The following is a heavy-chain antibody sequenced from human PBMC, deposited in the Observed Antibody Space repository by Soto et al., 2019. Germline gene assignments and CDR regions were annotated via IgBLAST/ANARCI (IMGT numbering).Heavy chain of an antibody. J-gene: IGHJ4*02. CDR2: IIPLFGTA. CDR1: GGTFSSYA. V-gene: IGHV1-69*12. Sequence: QVQLVQSGAEVKKPGSSVKVSCKASGGTFSSYAISWVRQAPGQGLEWMGGIIPLFGTANYAQKFQGRVTITADESTSNAYMELSNLRSEDTAVYYCARGTGDSRAYYYVYWGQGTRVTVSS. CDR3: ARGTGDSRAYYYVY. D-gene: IGHD3-22*01.